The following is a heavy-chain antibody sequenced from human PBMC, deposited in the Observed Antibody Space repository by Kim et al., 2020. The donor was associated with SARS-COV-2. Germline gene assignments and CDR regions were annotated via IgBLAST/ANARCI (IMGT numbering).Heavy chain of an antibody. CDR3: ARSGGSPFIGAFDI. V-gene: IGHV4-39*01. D-gene: IGHD1-26*01. CDR1: GGSISSSSYY. Sequence: SDTLSLTCTVSGGSISSSSYYWGWIRQPPGKGLEWIGSIYYSGSTYYNPSLKSRVTISVDTSKNQFSLKLSSVTAADTAVYYCARSGGSPFIGAFDIWGQGTMVTVSS. J-gene: IGHJ3*02. CDR2: IYYSGST.